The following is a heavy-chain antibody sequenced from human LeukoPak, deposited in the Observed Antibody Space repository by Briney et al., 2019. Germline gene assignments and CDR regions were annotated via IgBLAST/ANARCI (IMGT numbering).Heavy chain of an antibody. D-gene: IGHD3-22*01. CDR3: AREGYYAFDY. CDR2: MSHDGSSE. CDR1: GFTFSYYP. J-gene: IGHJ4*02. Sequence: GGSLRLSCAASGFTFSYYPMHWVRQAPGKGLECVAVMSHDGSSEYYADSVKGRFTISRDNSEKTLYLHMNSLRAEDTAVYYCAREGYYAFDYWGQGTLVTVSS. V-gene: IGHV3-30-3*01.